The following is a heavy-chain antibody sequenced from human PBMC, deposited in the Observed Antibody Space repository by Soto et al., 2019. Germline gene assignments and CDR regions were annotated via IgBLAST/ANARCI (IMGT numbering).Heavy chain of an antibody. V-gene: IGHV4-34*01. CDR1: GGSFSGYY. J-gene: IGHJ3*02. CDR3: ARDRSGATDSFDI. Sequence: QVQLQQWGAGLLKPSETLSLTCAVYGGSFSGYYWSWIRQPPGEGLEWIGEINHSGNTNYNPSLKSRVTISVDTSKGQFSLKLSSVTAADTAVYYCARDRSGATDSFDIWGQGTMVTVSS. CDR2: INHSGNT. D-gene: IGHD3-3*01.